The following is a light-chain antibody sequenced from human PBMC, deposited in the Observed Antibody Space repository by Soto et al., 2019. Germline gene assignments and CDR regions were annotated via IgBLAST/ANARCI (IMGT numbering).Light chain of an antibody. CDR3: HQLNSYPQT. Sequence: DIQLTQSPSSLSASVGDRVTITCRASQGISSYLAWYQQIPGKAPNLLIYAASTLHSGVPSRFSGSGSGTAFTLTISRLQPEDFAIYYCHQLNSYPQTFGQGTRLEMK. CDR2: AAS. CDR1: QGISSY. J-gene: IGKJ5*01. V-gene: IGKV1-9*01.